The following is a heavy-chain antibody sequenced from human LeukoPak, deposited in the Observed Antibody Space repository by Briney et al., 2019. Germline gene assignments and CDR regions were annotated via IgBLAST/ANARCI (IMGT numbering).Heavy chain of an antibody. V-gene: IGHV1-46*01. CDR1: GYTFTNNY. CDR3: ARDQEGFDY. Sequence: ASVKVSCKASGYTFTNNYLHWVRQAPGQGLEWMGTIYPRDGSTSYAQNFQGRVTVARDTSTTTVHMELRGLRSEDTAVYYCARDQEGFDYWGQGTVVTVSS. J-gene: IGHJ4*02. CDR2: IYPRDGST.